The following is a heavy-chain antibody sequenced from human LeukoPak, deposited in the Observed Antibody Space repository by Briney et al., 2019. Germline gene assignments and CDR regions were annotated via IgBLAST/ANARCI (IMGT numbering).Heavy chain of an antibody. CDR2: IYPGTSDV. D-gene: IGHD6-13*01. CDR1: GYSFTNNW. CDR3: ARRAAAAYWYFDL. J-gene: IGHJ2*01. V-gene: IGHV5-51*01. Sequence: GESLKISCQASGYSFTNNWIGWVRQMPGQGLEWMGIIYPGTSDVRHGPLSQGQVTMSVDKSSNTAYLQWSSLKASDSGMYFCARRAAAAYWYFDLWGRGTLLTVSS.